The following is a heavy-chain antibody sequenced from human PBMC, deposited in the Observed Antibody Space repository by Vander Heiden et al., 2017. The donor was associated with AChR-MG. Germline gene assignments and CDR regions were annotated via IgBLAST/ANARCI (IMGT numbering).Heavy chain of an antibody. CDR1: GFTSSSYA. V-gene: IGHV3-23*01. CDR2: ISGSGGST. J-gene: IGHJ4*02. Sequence: EVQLLESGGGLVQPGGSLRLPCAASGFTSSSYAMSWVRQAAGKGLEWVSAISGSGGSTYYADSVKGRFTISRDNSKNTLYLQMNSLRAEDTAVYYCAKDGGRWLQLNPFDYWGQGTLVTVSS. CDR3: AKDGGRWLQLNPFDY. D-gene: IGHD5-12*01.